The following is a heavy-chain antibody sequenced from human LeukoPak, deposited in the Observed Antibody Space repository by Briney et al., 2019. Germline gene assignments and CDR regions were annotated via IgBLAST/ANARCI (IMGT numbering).Heavy chain of an antibody. J-gene: IGHJ5*02. Sequence: GGSLRLSCAVSGFTLSNHAVSWVRQAPGKGLEWVSYISSSSSTIYYADSVKGRFTISRDNAKNSLYLQMSSLRAEDTAVYYCARDAPETEPLLRQRDWFDPWGQGTLVTVSS. D-gene: IGHD1-14*01. CDR3: ARDAPETEPLLRQRDWFDP. CDR1: GFTLSNHA. CDR2: ISSSSSTI. V-gene: IGHV3-48*01.